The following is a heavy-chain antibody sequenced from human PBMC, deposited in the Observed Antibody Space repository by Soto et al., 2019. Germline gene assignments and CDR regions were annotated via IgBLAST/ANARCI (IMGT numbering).Heavy chain of an antibody. CDR3: AKNPGYYYDSTGYHFDY. CDR1: EFTFSNYA. CDR2: ISYGGGTT. Sequence: GSLRLSCAASEFTFSNYATSWVRQAPGKGLEWVSAISYGGGTTYYADSVKGRFTISRDNSKNTLYLQMNSLRAEDTAVYYCAKNPGYYYDSTGYHFDYWGQGTLVTVSS. V-gene: IGHV3-23*01. D-gene: IGHD3-22*01. J-gene: IGHJ4*02.